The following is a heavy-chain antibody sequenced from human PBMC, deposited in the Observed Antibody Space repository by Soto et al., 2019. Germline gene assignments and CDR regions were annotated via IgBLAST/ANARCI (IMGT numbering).Heavy chain of an antibody. CDR3: ARDHNPYGDTYYVMDF. J-gene: IGHJ6*02. CDR2: VWYDGSNE. D-gene: IGHD4-17*01. Sequence: GGSLRLSCAASGFTFSTYGMHWVRQAPGKGLEWVAVVWYDGSNEYYADSVKGRFTISRDNSKNTLYLQMNSLRAEDTAVYYCARDHNPYGDTYYVMDFCGQGTTVTVSS. CDR1: GFTFSTYG. V-gene: IGHV3-33*01.